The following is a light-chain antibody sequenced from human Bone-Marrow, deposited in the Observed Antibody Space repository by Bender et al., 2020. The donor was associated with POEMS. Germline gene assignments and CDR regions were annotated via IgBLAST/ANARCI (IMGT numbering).Light chain of an antibody. CDR1: GRHFEDSNF. Sequence: QSALTQPRSMSGSPGQSVTISCTATGRHFEDSNFVSWFQQHPDKAPQLIIYGVSQRPSGVPDRFSGSKSGNTASLTISGLQAEDEALYYCSSYTTRATLVFGGGTRVTVL. J-gene: IGLJ3*02. V-gene: IGLV2-11*01. CDR2: GVS. CDR3: SSYTTRATLV.